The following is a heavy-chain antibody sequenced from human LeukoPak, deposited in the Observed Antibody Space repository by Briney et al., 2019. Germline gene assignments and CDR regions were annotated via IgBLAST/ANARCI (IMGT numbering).Heavy chain of an antibody. D-gene: IGHD6-13*01. J-gene: IGHJ4*02. Sequence: SQTLSLTCTVSGGSISSGSYYWRWLRQPAGTGLEWIGRIYTSGSTNYNPSLKSRVTISVDTSKNQFSLKLSSVTAADTAVYYCARENSSLDYWGQGTLVTVSS. CDR2: IYTSGST. V-gene: IGHV4-61*02. CDR3: ARENSSLDY. CDR1: GGSISSGSYY.